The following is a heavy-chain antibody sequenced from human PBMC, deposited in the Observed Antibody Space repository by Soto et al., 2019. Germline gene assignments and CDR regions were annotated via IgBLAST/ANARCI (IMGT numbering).Heavy chain of an antibody. J-gene: IGHJ1*01. D-gene: IGHD6-13*01. V-gene: IGHV3-30*18. CDR1: GFTFSSYG. CDR2: ISYDGSNK. Sequence: QVQLVESGGGVVQPGRSLRLSCAASGFTFSSYGMHWVRQAPGKGLEWVAVISYDGSNKYYADSVKGRFTISRDNSKNTLYLQMNSLRAEDTAVYYCAKDAHLTSSSWIAEYFQHWGQGTLVTVSS. CDR3: AKDAHLTSSSWIAEYFQH.